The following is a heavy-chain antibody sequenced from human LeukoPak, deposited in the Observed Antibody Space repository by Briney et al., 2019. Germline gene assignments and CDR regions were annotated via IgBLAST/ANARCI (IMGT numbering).Heavy chain of an antibody. J-gene: IGHJ6*04. Sequence: GGSLRLSCAASGFTFSSYEMNWVRQAPGKGLEWVSYISSSGSTIYHADSVKGRFTISRDNAKNSLYLQMDSLRAEDTAVYYCAELGITMIGGVWGKGTTVTISS. CDR2: ISSSGSTI. CDR3: AELGITMIGGV. D-gene: IGHD3-10*02. V-gene: IGHV3-48*03. CDR1: GFTFSSYE.